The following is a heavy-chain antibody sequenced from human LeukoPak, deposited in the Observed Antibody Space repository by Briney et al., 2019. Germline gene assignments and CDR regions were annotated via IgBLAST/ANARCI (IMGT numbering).Heavy chain of an antibody. D-gene: IGHD6-13*01. CDR2: MNPNSGNT. CDR3: ARLISSSWFLDY. J-gene: IGHJ4*02. V-gene: IGHV1-8*01. CDR1: GYTFTSYD. Sequence: GASVKVSCKASGYTFTSYDINWVRQATGQGLEWMGWMNPNSGNTAYAQKFQGRVTMTRNTSISTAYMELSSLRSEDTAVYYCARLISSSWFLDYWGQGTLVTVSS.